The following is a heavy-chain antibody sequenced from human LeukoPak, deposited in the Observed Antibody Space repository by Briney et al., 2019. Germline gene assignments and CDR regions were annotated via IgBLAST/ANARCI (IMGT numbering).Heavy chain of an antibody. D-gene: IGHD3-9*01. CDR1: GGSISSSGFF. Sequence: SETLSLTCTVSGGSISSSGFFWVWIRRPPGKGLEWIGSLFYSGNTYYNPSLKSGVTISVDTSTNQFSLRLSSVTAADTAVYFCARGPTTVYDSLTGYYYFDYWGQGTLVTVSS. CDR2: LFYSGNT. CDR3: ARGPTTVYDSLTGYYYFDY. V-gene: IGHV4-39*01. J-gene: IGHJ4*02.